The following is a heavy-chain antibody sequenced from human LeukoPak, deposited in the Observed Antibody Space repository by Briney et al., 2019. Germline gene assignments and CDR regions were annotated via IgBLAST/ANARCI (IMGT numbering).Heavy chain of an antibody. CDR3: ARTNRDSSGYYTYWYFDL. CDR1: GFTFSSYS. Sequence: GGSLRLSCAASGFTFSSYSMNWVRQAPGKGLEWVSYISSSSSTIYYADSVKGRFTISRDNAKNSLYLQMNSLRAEDTAVYYCARTNRDSSGYYTYWYFDLWGRGTLVTVSS. J-gene: IGHJ2*01. CDR2: ISSSSSTI. V-gene: IGHV3-48*01. D-gene: IGHD3-22*01.